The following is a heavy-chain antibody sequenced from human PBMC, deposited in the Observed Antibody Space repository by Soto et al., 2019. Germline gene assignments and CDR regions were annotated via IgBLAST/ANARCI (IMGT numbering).Heavy chain of an antibody. CDR1: GGTFSSYA. J-gene: IGHJ4*02. CDR3: ATLRVVTGAYYFDY. D-gene: IGHD2-21*02. V-gene: IGHV1-69*06. Sequence: QVQLVQSGAEVKKPGSSVKVSCKASGGTFSSYAISWVRQAPGQGLEWMGGIIPIFGTANYAQKVQGRVTITADKSTSTAYRELRSLRSEDTAVYYCATLRVVTGAYYFDYWGQGTLVTVSS. CDR2: IIPIFGTA.